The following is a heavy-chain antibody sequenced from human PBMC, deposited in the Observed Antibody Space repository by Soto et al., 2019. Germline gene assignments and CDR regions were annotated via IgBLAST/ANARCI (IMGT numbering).Heavy chain of an antibody. CDR1: GGSISSSSYY. J-gene: IGHJ4*02. CDR3: ARRTYLRSRVRGVIGSIDY. Sequence: PSETLSLTCTVSGGSISSSSYYWGWIRQPPGKGLEWIGSIYYSGSTYYNPSLKSRVTISVDTSKNQFSLKLSSVPAADTAVYYCARRTYLRSRVRGVIGSIDYWGQGTLVTVSS. V-gene: IGHV4-39*01. CDR2: IYYSGST. D-gene: IGHD3-10*01.